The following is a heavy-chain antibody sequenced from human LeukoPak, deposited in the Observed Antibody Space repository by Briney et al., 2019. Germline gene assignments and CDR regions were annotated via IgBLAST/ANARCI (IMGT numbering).Heavy chain of an antibody. J-gene: IGHJ3*02. Sequence: PGGSLRLSCAVSGFTFSNYWMHWVRQAPGKGLVWVSRINSDGSSTSYADSVKGRFTISRDNAKNTLYLQMNSLRAEDTAVYYCARRSAAKDAFDIWGQGTKVTVSS. CDR2: INSDGSST. D-gene: IGHD6-25*01. CDR1: GFTFSNYW. CDR3: ARRSAAKDAFDI. V-gene: IGHV3-74*01.